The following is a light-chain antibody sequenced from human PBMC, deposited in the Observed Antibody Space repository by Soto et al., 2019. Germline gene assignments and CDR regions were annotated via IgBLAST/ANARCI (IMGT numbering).Light chain of an antibody. CDR1: QSVSSN. CDR2: GAS. Sequence: ELVMTQSPATLSVSPGERATLSCRASQSVSSNLAWYQQKPGQAPRLLIYGASTRATGIPDRFTGSGSGTDFTLSVSRLEPEDFAVYFCQQYGSSPATFGQGTKVDIK. V-gene: IGKV3-20*01. J-gene: IGKJ1*01. CDR3: QQYGSSPAT.